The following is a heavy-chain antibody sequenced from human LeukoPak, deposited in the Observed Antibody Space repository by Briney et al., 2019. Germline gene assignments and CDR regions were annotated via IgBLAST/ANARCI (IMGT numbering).Heavy chain of an antibody. CDR3: ASSSWSGNWFDP. Sequence: SETLSLTCTVSGGSISSSSYYWGWIRQPPGKGLEWIGSIYYSGSTYYNPSLKSRVTISVDTSKNQFSLKLSSVTAADTAVYYCASSSWSGNWFDPWGQGTLVTVPS. V-gene: IGHV4-39*07. CDR1: GGSISSSSYY. D-gene: IGHD6-13*01. J-gene: IGHJ5*02. CDR2: IYYSGST.